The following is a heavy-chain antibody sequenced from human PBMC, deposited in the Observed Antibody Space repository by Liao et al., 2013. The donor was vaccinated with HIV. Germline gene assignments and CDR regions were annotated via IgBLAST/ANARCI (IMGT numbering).Heavy chain of an antibody. Sequence: QVRLQQWGAGLLKPSETLSLTCTVSGGSISTYYWTWIRQPAGKELEWIGHLYAGGSTNVSPSLKSRVTMSLDTSKNQFSLKLRSVTAADTAVYYCARAVVDEYSSGPIYYYYYMDVWGKGTTVTVSS. CDR3: ARAVVDEYSSGPIYYYYYMDV. V-gene: IGHV4-59*10. D-gene: IGHD6-19*01. CDR2: LYAGGST. CDR1: GGSISTYY. J-gene: IGHJ6*03.